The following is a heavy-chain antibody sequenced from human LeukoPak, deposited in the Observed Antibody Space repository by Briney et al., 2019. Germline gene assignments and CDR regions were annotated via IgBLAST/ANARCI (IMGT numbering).Heavy chain of an antibody. J-gene: IGHJ3*02. CDR3: ARVHPGYKSAFLRAFDM. CDR2: MNPKNGNT. V-gene: IGHV1-8*03. D-gene: IGHD1-14*01. CDR1: GYTFTSYD. Sequence: EASVKVSCKASGYTFTSYDISWVRQANGQGLEWLGWMNPKNGNTGYAQKFRGRVTITRDTSESIAYMELSGLRSDDTAVYYCARVHPGYKSAFLRAFDMWGQGTMVIVSS.